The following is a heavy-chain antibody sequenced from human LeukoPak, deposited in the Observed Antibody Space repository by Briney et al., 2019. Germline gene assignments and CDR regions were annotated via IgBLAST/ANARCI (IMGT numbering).Heavy chain of an antibody. CDR3: ARAGYCSSTSCYTFDV. J-gene: IGHJ6*04. Sequence: ASVKVSCKASGYTFTSYDINWVRQATGQGLEWMGWMNPNSRNTGYAQKFQGRVAMTRNTSISTAYMELSSLRSEDTAVYYCARAGYCSSTSCYTFDVWGEGTTVTVSS. V-gene: IGHV1-8*01. CDR1: GYTFTSYD. D-gene: IGHD2-2*02. CDR2: MNPNSRNT.